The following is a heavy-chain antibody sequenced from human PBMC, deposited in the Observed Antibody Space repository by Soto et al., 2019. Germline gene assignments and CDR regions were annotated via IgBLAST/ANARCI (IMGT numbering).Heavy chain of an antibody. V-gene: IGHV3-33*01. CDR3: SRAYPPEAGVVVTSRHYYYYGMDV. CDR2: IWYDGSNK. Sequence: GGSLRLSCAASGFTFSSYGMHWVRQAPGKGLEWVAVIWYDGSNKYYADSVKGRFTISRDNSKNTLYLQMNSLRAEDTAVYYCSRAYPPEAGVVVTSRHYYYYGMDVWGQGTTVTVSS. D-gene: IGHD3-22*01. CDR1: GFTFSSYG. J-gene: IGHJ6*02.